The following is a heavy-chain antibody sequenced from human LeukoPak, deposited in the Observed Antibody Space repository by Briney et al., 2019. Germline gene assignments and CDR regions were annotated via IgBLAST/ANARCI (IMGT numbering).Heavy chain of an antibody. D-gene: IGHD6-19*01. CDR1: GGSVSSGSYY. CDR3: ASRAGGWARRPDAFDI. V-gene: IGHV4-61*01. CDR2: IYYSGSA. J-gene: IGHJ3*02. Sequence: SETVSLTCTVSGGSVSSGSYYWSWIRQPPGKGPEWIGYIYYSGSAKYNPSLKSRVTISVDTSKNQFSLKLSSGTAADTAVYYCASRAGGWARRPDAFDIWGHEKIVTVSS.